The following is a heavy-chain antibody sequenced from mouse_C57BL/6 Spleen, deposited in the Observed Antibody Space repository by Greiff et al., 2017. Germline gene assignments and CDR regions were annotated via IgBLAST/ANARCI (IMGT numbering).Heavy chain of an antibody. D-gene: IGHD2-2*01. CDR1: GYTFTSYW. J-gene: IGHJ2*01. CDR2: IDPSDSYT. CDR3: ARASMVTTEYYFDY. V-gene: IGHV1-59*01. Sequence: QVQLQQPGAELVRPGTSVKLSCKASGYTFTSYWMHWVKQRPGQGLEWIGVIDPSDSYTNYNQKFKGKATLTVDTSSSTAYMQLSSLTSEDSAVXYCARASMVTTEYYFDYWGQGTTLTVSS.